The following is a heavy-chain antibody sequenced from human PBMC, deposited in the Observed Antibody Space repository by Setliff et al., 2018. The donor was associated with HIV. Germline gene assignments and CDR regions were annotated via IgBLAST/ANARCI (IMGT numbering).Heavy chain of an antibody. D-gene: IGHD6-19*01. V-gene: IGHV3-7*03. Sequence: GGSLRLSCAASGFTFSSYGMHWVRQAPGKGLEWVAYINQDGSEKNHVDSAKGRFTISRDNARNLVYLQMNSLKGDDTAVYYCARDVAVAATEFWGQGIQVTVSS. CDR3: ARDVAVAATEF. CDR2: INQDGSEK. J-gene: IGHJ4*02. CDR1: GFTFSSYG.